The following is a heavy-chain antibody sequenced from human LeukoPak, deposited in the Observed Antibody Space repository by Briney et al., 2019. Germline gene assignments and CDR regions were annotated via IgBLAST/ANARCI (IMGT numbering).Heavy chain of an antibody. J-gene: IGHJ1*01. CDR2: IYYSGST. V-gene: IGHV4-39*07. D-gene: IGHD3-22*01. Sequence: GSLRLSCAASGFTFSSYSMNWVCQAPGKGLEWIGSIYYSGSTYYNPSLKSRVTISVDTSKNQFSLKLSSVTAADTAVYYCARTPYYYDSSGYYYVEYFQHWGQGTLVTVSS. CDR3: ARTPYYYDSSGYYYVEYFQH. CDR1: GFTFSSYS.